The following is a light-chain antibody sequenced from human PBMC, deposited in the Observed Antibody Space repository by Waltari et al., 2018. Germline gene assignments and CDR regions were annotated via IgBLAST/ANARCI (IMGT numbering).Light chain of an antibody. J-gene: IGKJ1*01. CDR2: GAS. V-gene: IGKV3-20*01. Sequence: EIVLTQSPGTLSLSPGERATLSCRASQSVGRSLAWYQQKPVQAPRLLIYGASIRATGIPDRFSGGGSGTDFSLTISRLEPEDFAAYHCQHYVRLPVTFGQGTKVEIK. CDR3: QHYVRLPVT. CDR1: QSVGRS.